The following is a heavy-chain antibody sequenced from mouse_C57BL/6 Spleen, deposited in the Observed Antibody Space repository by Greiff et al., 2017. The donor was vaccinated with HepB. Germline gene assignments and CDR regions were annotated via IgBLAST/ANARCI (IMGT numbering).Heavy chain of an antibody. CDR2: IDPSDSET. CDR1: GYTFTSYW. V-gene: IGHV1-52*01. J-gene: IGHJ4*01. CDR3: ARVVTTSDYAMDY. D-gene: IGHD2-2*01. Sequence: QVQLQQSGAELVRPGSSVKLSCKASGYTFTSYWMHWVKQRPIQGLEWIGNIDPSDSETHYNQKFKDKATLTVDKSSSTAYMQLSSLTSEDSAVYYCARVVTTSDYAMDYWGQGTSVTVSS.